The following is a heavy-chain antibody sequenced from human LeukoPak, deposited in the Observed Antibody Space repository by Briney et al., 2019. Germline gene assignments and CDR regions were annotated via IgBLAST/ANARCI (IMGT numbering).Heavy chain of an antibody. Sequence: SVKVSCKASGGTFSSYAISWVRQAPGQGPEWMGGIIPIFGTANYAQKFQGRVTITADKSTSTAYMELSSLRSEDTAVYYCAKDRGSGSYYIFDYWGQGTLVTVSS. V-gene: IGHV1-69*06. D-gene: IGHD3-10*01. J-gene: IGHJ4*02. CDR3: AKDRGSGSYYIFDY. CDR1: GGTFSSYA. CDR2: IIPIFGTA.